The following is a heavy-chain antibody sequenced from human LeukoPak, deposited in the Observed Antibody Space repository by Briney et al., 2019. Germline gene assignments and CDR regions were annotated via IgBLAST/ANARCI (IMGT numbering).Heavy chain of an antibody. J-gene: IGHJ4*02. CDR3: ARHIAVAQFDY. CDR2: IDPSDSYT. D-gene: IGHD6-19*01. V-gene: IGHV5-10-1*01. Sequence: GESLRISGKGSGYSFTRYRISWVRQIPGKGLEWMGRIDPSDSYTNYRPSFQGHVPLSADKSLSTAYLQWSSLKASDTAMYYCARHIAVAQFDYWGQGTLVTVSS. CDR1: GYSFTRYR.